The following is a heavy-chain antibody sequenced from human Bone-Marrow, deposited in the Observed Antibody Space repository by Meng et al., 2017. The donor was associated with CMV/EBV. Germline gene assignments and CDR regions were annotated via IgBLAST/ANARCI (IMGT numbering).Heavy chain of an antibody. J-gene: IGHJ4*02. CDR2: SSTYNGKA. CDR1: GYTFTNYA. CDR3: ARKPWSGYYGDFDY. V-gene: IGHV1-18*01. D-gene: IGHD3-3*01. Sequence: ASVKVSCKASGYTFTNYAITWVRQAPGQGLEWMGWSSTYNGKANYAQKFQDRVTMTTDTSTSIAYMEVRSLRSDDTAVYYCARKPWSGYYGDFDYWGQGTLVTVSS.